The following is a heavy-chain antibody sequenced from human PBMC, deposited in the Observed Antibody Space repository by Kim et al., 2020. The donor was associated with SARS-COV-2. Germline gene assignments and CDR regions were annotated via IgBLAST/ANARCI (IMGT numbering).Heavy chain of an antibody. V-gene: IGHV3-21*01. CDR3: ARDGSSTSWGNWFDP. CDR2: ISSSSSYI. Sequence: GGSLRLSCAASGFTFSSYSMNWVRQAPGKGLEWVSSISSSSSYIYYADSVKGRFTISRDNAKNSLYLQMNSMRAEDTAGYYCARDGSSTSWGNWFDPWGQGTLVTFSS. D-gene: IGHD2-2*01. CDR1: GFTFSSYS. J-gene: IGHJ5*02.